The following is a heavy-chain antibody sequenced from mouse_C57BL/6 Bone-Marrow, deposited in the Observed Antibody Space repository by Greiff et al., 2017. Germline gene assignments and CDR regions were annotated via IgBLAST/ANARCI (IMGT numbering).Heavy chain of an antibody. Sequence: QVQLQQPGAELVKPGASVKLSCKASGYTFTSYWMHWVKQRPGQGLEWIGMIHPNSGSTNYNEKFKSKATLTVDKSSSTAYMQLSSLTSEDSAVYYCARRHCSSWFAYWGQGTLVTVSA. J-gene: IGHJ3*01. D-gene: IGHD1-1*01. CDR2: IHPNSGST. CDR1: GYTFTSYW. CDR3: ARRHCSSWFAY. V-gene: IGHV1-64*01.